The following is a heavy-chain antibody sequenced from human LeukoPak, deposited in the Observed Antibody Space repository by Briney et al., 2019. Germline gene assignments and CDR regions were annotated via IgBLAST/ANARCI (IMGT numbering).Heavy chain of an antibody. J-gene: IGHJ6*03. CDR3: AKTPGDYYYYMDV. CDR2: IYSGGST. V-gene: IGHV3-53*01. Sequence: GGSLRLSCAASGFTVSSNYMSWVRQAPGKGLEWVSVIYSGGSTYYADSVKGRFTISRDSSKNTLFLQMNSLRAEDTAVYYCAKTPGDYYYYMDVWGKGTTVTVSS. CDR1: GFTVSSNY.